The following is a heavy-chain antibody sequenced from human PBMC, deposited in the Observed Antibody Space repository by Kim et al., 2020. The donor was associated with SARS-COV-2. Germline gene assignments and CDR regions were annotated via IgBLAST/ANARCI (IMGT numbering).Heavy chain of an antibody. J-gene: IGHJ6*02. CDR3: ARNWSDVGSYYYAMDV. V-gene: IGHV4-59*01. Sequence: LQARVTRAVDTSKNQFSLKLSSVTAADTAVYYCARNWSDVGSYYYAMDVWGQGTTVTVSS. D-gene: IGHD1-1*01.